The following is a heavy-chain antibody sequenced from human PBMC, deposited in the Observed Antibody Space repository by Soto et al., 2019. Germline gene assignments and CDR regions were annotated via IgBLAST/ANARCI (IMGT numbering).Heavy chain of an antibody. J-gene: IGHJ5*02. CDR2: ISAYNGNT. D-gene: IGHD3-22*01. V-gene: IGHV1-18*01. Sequence: ASVKVSCKASGYTFTSYGISWVRQAPGQGLEWMGWISAYNGNTNYAQKLQGRVTMTTDTSTSTAYMGLRSLRSDDTAVYYCARGYYYDSSGYGAWFDPWGQGTLVTVSS. CDR1: GYTFTSYG. CDR3: ARGYYYDSSGYGAWFDP.